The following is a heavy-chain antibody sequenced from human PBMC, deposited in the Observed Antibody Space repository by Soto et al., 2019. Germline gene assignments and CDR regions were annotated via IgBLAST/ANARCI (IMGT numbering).Heavy chain of an antibody. D-gene: IGHD2-15*01. CDR2: FYPGDSDS. Sequence: GESLKISCKGSGYTFTNYWIAWVRQTPGKGLEWMGIFYPGDSDSRYSQSFQGQVTFSVDKSINTAYLQWSTLKASDTAMYYCARFEGGVAAYFDYWGQGTLVTVSS. CDR3: ARFEGGVAAYFDY. V-gene: IGHV5-51*01. J-gene: IGHJ4*02. CDR1: GYTFTNYW.